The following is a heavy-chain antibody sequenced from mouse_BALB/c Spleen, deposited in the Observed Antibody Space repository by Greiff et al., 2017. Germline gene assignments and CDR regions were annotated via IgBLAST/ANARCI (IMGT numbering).Heavy chain of an antibody. Sequence: QVQLKQSGPGLVAPSQSLSITCTVSGFSLTSYGVHWVRQPPGKGLEWLGVIWAGGSTNYNSALMSRLSISKDNSKSQVFLKMNSLQTDDTAMYYCARDPSFYYGNPGFAYWGQGTLVTVSA. V-gene: IGHV2-9*02. D-gene: IGHD2-1*01. CDR3: ARDPSFYYGNPGFAY. CDR2: IWAGGST. J-gene: IGHJ3*01. CDR1: GFSLTSYG.